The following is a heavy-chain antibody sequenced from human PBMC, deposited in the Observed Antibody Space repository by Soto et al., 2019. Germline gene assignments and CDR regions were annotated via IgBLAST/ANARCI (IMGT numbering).Heavy chain of an antibody. D-gene: IGHD2-15*01. J-gene: IGHJ4*02. CDR3: GGDMQWWRLDS. CDR1: GLTFRSYW. Sequence: GGSLRLSCAASGLTFRSYWMHWVRQAPGKGLVWVSRINTDGSVAMYVDYVKGRFTISRDNAKNTLYLHMNSLRAEETAVYYCGGDMQWWRLDSWGQETLVTVSS. V-gene: IGHV3-74*03. CDR2: INTDGSVA.